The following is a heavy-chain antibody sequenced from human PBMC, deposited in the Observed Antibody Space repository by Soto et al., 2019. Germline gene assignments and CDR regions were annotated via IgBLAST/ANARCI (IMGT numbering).Heavy chain of an antibody. V-gene: IGHV5-51*03. CDR1: GYSFTSYW. CDR3: ARRVSNWYFDL. J-gene: IGHJ2*01. Sequence: EVQLVQSGAEVKKPGESLKISCKGSGYSFTSYWIGWVRQMPGKGLEWMGIIYPGDSDTRYSPSFQGQVTISADKSIQPAYLQWSRLKASGPAMYFCARRVSNWYFDLWGRGTLVTVSS. D-gene: IGHD3-3*02. CDR2: IYPGDSDT.